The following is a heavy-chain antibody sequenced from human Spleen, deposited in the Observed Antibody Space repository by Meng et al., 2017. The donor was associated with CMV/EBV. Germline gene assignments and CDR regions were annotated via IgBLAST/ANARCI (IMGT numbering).Heavy chain of an antibody. CDR3: ARTGYSYGYVEWFDP. CDR2: IYHSGST. Sequence: SGVSIRSGGYSWSWIRPPPGKGLEWIGYIYHSGSTYYNPSLKSRVTISVDRSKNQFSLKLSSVTAADTAVYYCARTGYSYGYVEWFDPWGQGTLVTVSS. CDR1: GVSIRSGGYS. D-gene: IGHD5-18*01. V-gene: IGHV4-30-2*01. J-gene: IGHJ5*02.